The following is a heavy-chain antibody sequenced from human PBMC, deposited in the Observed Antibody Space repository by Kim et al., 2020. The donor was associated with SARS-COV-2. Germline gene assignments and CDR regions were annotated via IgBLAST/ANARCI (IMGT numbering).Heavy chain of an antibody. V-gene: IGHV4-34*01. Sequence: SETLSLTCDVYGGSFTGDHWSWICQSPGKGLECIGESYHSGRTNYNPSPKRRVTISVDTSKNQFYLKLSPVTAADTAVYYCARPSGLGRDNWFEPWGEG. CDR1: GGSFTGDH. CDR2: SYHSGRT. CDR3: ARPSGLGRDNWFEP. D-gene: IGHD6-19*01. J-gene: IGHJ5*02.